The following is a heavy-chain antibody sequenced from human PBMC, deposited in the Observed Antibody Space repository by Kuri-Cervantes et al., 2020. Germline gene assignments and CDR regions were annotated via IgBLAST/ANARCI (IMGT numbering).Heavy chain of an antibody. Sequence: LSLTCAASGFTFSSYWMSRVRQAPGKGLEWVANIKQDGSEKYYVDSVKGRFTISRDNAKNSLYLQMNSLRDEDTAVYYCARDGEVVVAAYYFDYWGQGTMVTVSS. D-gene: IGHD2-15*01. V-gene: IGHV3-7*01. CDR2: IKQDGSEK. CDR3: ARDGEVVVAAYYFDY. J-gene: IGHJ4*03. CDR1: GFTFSSYW.